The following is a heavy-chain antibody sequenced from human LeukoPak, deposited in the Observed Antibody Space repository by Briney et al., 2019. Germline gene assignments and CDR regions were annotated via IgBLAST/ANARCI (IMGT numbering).Heavy chain of an antibody. CDR1: GFTFSSSA. V-gene: IGHV3-64*04. D-gene: IGHD4-17*01. CDR2: FSSDGNST. Sequence: PGGSLRLSCSASGFTFSSSAMYWVRQAPGKGLEYVSAFSSDGNSTFYADSVKGRFTISRDNAKNSLYLQMNSLRAEDTAVYYCGTWTTVASYFDYWGQGTLVTVSS. J-gene: IGHJ4*02. CDR3: GTWTTVASYFDY.